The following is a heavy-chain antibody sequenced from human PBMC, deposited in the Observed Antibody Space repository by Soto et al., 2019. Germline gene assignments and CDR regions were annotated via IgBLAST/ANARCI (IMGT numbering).Heavy chain of an antibody. D-gene: IGHD6-13*01. CDR1: GFTFSSYS. Sequence: PWGSMRLSCAASGFTFSSYSMNWFRQAPGKGLEWVSSISSSSSYIYYADSVKGRFTISRDNAKNSLYLQMNSLRAEDTAVYYCARDYSSVVPAATTIAAADTFDYWGQGTLVTVSS. J-gene: IGHJ4*02. CDR3: ARDYSSVVPAATTIAAADTFDY. V-gene: IGHV3-21*01. CDR2: ISSSSSYI.